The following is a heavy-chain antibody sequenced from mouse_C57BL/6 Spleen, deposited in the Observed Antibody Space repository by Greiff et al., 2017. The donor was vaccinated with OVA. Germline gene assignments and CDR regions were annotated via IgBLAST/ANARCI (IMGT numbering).Heavy chain of an antibody. Sequence: VQLQQPGAELVKPGASVKMSCKASGYTFTSYWITWVKQRPGQGLKWIGDIYPGSGSTNYNEKFKSKATLTVDTSSSTAYLQLSSLTSEDSTVYYCARTTLTGTHFAYWGQGTTLTVSS. D-gene: IGHD4-1*01. CDR2: IYPGSGST. CDR1: GYTFTSYW. CDR3: ARTTLTGTHFAY. J-gene: IGHJ2*01. V-gene: IGHV1-55*01.